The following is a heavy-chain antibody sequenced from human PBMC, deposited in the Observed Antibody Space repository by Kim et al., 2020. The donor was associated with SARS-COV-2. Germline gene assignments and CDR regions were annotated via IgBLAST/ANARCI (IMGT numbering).Heavy chain of an antibody. V-gene: IGHV3-15*01. D-gene: IGHD2-2*01. J-gene: IGHJ4*02. Sequence: YAAPVKGRFTISRDDSKNTLYLQMNSLKTEDTAVYYCTTDYPIVVVPAAMWGQGTLVTVSS. CDR3: TTDYPIVVVPAAM.